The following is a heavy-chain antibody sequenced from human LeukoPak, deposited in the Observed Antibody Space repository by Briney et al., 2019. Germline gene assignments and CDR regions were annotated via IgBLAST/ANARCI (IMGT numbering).Heavy chain of an antibody. J-gene: IGHJ5*02. CDR1: GYTFTTHD. CDR2: INPNSGNR. V-gene: IGHV1-8*01. CDR3: ARVEGAQYSSGWLNWFDP. D-gene: IGHD6-19*01. Sequence: ASVKVSCKASGYTFTTHDINWVRQATGQGLEWMGWINPNSGNRGYALKFRGRVTMTRNTSTSTAYMELSSLRSEDTAVYYCARVEGAQYSSGWLNWFDPWGQGTLVTVSS.